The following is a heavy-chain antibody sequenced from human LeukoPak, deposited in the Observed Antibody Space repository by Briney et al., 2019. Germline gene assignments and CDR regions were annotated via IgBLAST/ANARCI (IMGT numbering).Heavy chain of an antibody. D-gene: IGHD4-11*01. CDR1: GGSISSYY. CDR2: IYYSGST. Sequence: SETLSCTCTVSGGSISSYYWTWIRQPPGKALEWIGFIYYSGSTHYNPSLKRRVTISVDTSKNHFSLRLSSVTAADTAVYYCARRGDYDAFDIWGQGTVVTLSS. CDR3: ARRGDYDAFDI. J-gene: IGHJ3*02. V-gene: IGHV4-59*08.